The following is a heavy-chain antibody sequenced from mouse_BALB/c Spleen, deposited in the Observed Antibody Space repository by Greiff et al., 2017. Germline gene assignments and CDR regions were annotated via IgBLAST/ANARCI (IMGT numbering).Heavy chain of an antibody. CDR2: IWGDGST. D-gene: IGHD2-1*01. CDR1: GFSLTGYG. J-gene: IGHJ4*01. CDR3: AREPYYGNYYAMDY. Sequence: VQRVESGPGLVAPSQSLSITCTVSGFSLTGYGVNWVRQPPGKGLEWLGMIWGDGSTDYNSALKSRLSISKDNSKSQVFLKMNSLQTDDTARYYCAREPYYGNYYAMDYWGQGTSVTVSS. V-gene: IGHV2-6-7*01.